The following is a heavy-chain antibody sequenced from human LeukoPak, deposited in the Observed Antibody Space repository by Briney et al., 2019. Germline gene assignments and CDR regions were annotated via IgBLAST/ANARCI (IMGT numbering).Heavy chain of an antibody. Sequence: PGGSLRFSCAASGFTFSTYGMHWVRQAPGKGLEWVAVIWYDGSNKYYADSVKGRFTIARDNSKNTLYLQMNSLRAEDTAVYYCARDQDHYFGYWGQGTLVTVSS. CDR2: IWYDGSNK. V-gene: IGHV3-33*01. CDR1: GFTFSTYG. J-gene: IGHJ4*02. CDR3: ARDQDHYFGY.